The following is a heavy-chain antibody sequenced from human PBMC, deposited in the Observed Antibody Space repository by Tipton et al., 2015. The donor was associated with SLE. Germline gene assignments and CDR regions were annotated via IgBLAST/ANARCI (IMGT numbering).Heavy chain of an antibody. CDR2: IYYSGST. CDR1: GGSISSSSYY. D-gene: IGHD6-19*01. Sequence: TLSLTCTVSGGSISSSSYYWGWIRQPPGKGLEWIGSIYYSGSTYYNPSLKSRVTISVDTSKNQFSLKLSSVTAADTAVYYCARDKGIAVAGPFDYWGQGTLVTVSS. CDR3: ARDKGIAVAGPFDY. J-gene: IGHJ4*02. V-gene: IGHV4-39*07.